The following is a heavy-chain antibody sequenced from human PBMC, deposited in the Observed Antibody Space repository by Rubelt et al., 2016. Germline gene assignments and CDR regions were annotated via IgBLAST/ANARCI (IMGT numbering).Heavy chain of an antibody. Sequence: SVSGGSISSYYCSWIRQPPGKGLEWIGSIYYSGSTYYNPTLKRRVTISLVKSKNQFSLKLNSVTADDTAVYYCATGAVRYYYYMDAWGKGTTVTVSS. CDR2: IYYSGST. CDR1: GGSISSYY. J-gene: IGHJ6*03. V-gene: IGHV4-59*05. CDR3: ATGAVRYYYYMDA.